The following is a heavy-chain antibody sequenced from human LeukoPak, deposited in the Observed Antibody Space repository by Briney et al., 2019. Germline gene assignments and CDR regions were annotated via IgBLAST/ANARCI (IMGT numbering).Heavy chain of an antibody. CDR1: GGSFSGYY. J-gene: IGHJ4*02. CDR2: INHSGST. D-gene: IGHD6-19*01. Sequence: SETLSLTCAVYGGSFSGYYWSWIRQPPGKGLEWIGEINHSGSTNYNPSLKSRVTISVDTSKNQFSLKLSSVTAADTAVYYCAAHRAYSSGWYPITDYWGRGTLVTVSS. CDR3: AAHRAYSSGWYPITDY. V-gene: IGHV4-34*01.